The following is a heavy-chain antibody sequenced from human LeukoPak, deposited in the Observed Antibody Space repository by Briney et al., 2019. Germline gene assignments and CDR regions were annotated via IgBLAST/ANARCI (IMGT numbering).Heavy chain of an antibody. CDR1: GFTFSSYW. CDR2: IKQDGSEK. J-gene: IGHJ4*02. V-gene: IGHV3-7*01. Sequence: PGGSLRLSCAASGFTFSSYWMSWVRQAPGKGLEWVANIKQDGSEKYYVGSVKGRFTISRDNAKNSLYLQMNSLRAEDTAVYYCARDRKDFWSGYYTGTSWGFDYWGQGTLVTVSS. CDR3: ARDRKDFWSGYYTGTSWGFDY. D-gene: IGHD3-3*01.